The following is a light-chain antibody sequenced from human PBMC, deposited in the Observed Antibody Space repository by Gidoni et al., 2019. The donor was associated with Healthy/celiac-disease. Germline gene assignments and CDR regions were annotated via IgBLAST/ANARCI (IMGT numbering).Light chain of an antibody. J-gene: IGLJ1*01. CDR1: SSDVGGYNY. CDR3: SSYAGSNNFV. CDR2: EVS. V-gene: IGLV2-8*01. Sequence: QPALPQPPPPSGSPGQPVTISCTGTSSDVGGYNYVSWYQQHPGKAPKLMIYEVSKRPSGVPDRFSGSKSGNTASLTVSGLQAEDEADYYCSSYAGSNNFVFGTGTKVTVL.